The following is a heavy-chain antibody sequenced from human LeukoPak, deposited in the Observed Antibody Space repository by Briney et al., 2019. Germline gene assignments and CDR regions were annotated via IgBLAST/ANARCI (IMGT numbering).Heavy chain of an antibody. V-gene: IGHV1-2*02. D-gene: IGHD5-18*01. Sequence: ASVKVSCKASGYTFTGYYMHWVRQAPGQGVEWMGWINPNSGGTNYAQKFQGRVTMTRDTSISTAYMELSRLRSDDTAVYCCARGLFGGYSYGYSGYYFDYWGQGTLVTVSS. J-gene: IGHJ4*02. CDR1: GYTFTGYY. CDR2: INPNSGGT. CDR3: ARGLFGGYSYGYSGYYFDY.